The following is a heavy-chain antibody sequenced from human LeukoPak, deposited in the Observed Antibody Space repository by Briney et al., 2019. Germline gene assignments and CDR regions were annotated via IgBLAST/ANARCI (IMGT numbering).Heavy chain of an antibody. CDR1: GYTFTSYG. D-gene: IGHD6-13*01. CDR2: ISAYNGNT. V-gene: IGHV1-18*01. J-gene: IGHJ5*02. Sequence: ASVKVSCKASGYTFTSYGISWVRQAPGQGLEWMGWISAYNGNTNYAQKLPGRVTMTTDTSTSTAYMELRSLRSDDTAVYYCARGDGSSWYNPINWFDPWGQGTLVTVSS. CDR3: ARGDGSSWYNPINWFDP.